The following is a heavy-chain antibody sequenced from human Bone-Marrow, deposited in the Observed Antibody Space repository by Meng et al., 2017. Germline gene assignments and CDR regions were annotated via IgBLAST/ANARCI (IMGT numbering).Heavy chain of an antibody. V-gene: IGHV4-4*02. D-gene: IGHD1-26*01. CDR3: ARGQYFSWWELLPAFWFDP. CDR1: GGSISSSNW. Sequence: QVQRQGSGPGLGKPSGTRSLTCAVSGGSISSSNWWGWVRQPPGKGLEWIGEIYHSGSTNYNPSLKSRVTISVDKSKNQFSLKLSSVTAADTAVYYCARGQYFSWWELLPAFWFDPWGQGTLVTVSS. CDR2: IYHSGST. J-gene: IGHJ5*02.